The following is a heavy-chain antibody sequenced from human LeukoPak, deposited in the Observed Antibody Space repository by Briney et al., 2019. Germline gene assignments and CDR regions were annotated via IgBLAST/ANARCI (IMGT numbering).Heavy chain of an antibody. CDR3: TRSETYSHAFDI. Sequence: ASVKVSCKASGGTFSSYAISWVRQAPGQGLEWMGRIIPMIGRGNYPQEIQDRVTIIADKFTSTAYMELSSLRSEDTAVYYCTRSETYSHAFDIWGQGTLVTVSS. CDR1: GGTFSSYA. CDR2: IIPMIGRG. V-gene: IGHV1-69*04. D-gene: IGHD2-21*01. J-gene: IGHJ3*02.